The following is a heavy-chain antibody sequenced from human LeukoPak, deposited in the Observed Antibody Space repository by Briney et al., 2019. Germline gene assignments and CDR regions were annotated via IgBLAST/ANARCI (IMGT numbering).Heavy chain of an antibody. D-gene: IGHD1-7*01. V-gene: IGHV3-53*01. CDR3: GRTLPWNYGFDY. CDR1: GFTVSSNY. Sequence: PGGSLRLSCAASGFTVSSNYMSWVRQAPGKGLEWVSLNYSGGNSDYADSVKGRFTISRDNSKNTVSLQMNSLRAEDTAVYYCGRTLPWNYGFDYWGQGTLVTVSS. J-gene: IGHJ4*02. CDR2: NYSGGNS.